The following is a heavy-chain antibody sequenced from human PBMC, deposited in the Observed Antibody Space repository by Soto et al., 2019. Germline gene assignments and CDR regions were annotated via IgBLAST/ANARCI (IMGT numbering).Heavy chain of an antibody. CDR3: ARGRAVAGMNY. CDR2: INHSGST. D-gene: IGHD6-19*01. V-gene: IGHV4-34*01. J-gene: IGHJ4*02. Sequence: QVQLQQWGAGLLKPSETLSLTCAVYGGSFSGYYWSWIRQPPGKGMEWIGEINHSGSTNYNPSLKSRFTISVDTSKNQFSLKLSAVTAADTAVYYCARGRAVAGMNYWGQGTLVTVSS. CDR1: GGSFSGYY.